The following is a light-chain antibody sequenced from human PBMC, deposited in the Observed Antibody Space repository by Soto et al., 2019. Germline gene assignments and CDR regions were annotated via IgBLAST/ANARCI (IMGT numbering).Light chain of an antibody. Sequence: QSVLTQPAFVSGSPGQSITISCTGTSSDVGSYNLVSWYQQHPGKAPKLMIYEGTKRPSGVSDRFSGSRSGNTASLTISGLQAEDEADYYCCSYASSSTYVFGTGTKVTVL. CDR3: CSYASSSTYV. CDR2: EGT. V-gene: IGLV2-23*01. J-gene: IGLJ1*01. CDR1: SSDVGSYNL.